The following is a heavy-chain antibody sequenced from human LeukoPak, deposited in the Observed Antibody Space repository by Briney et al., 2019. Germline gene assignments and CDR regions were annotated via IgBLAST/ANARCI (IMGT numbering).Heavy chain of an antibody. J-gene: IGHJ6*02. D-gene: IGHD3-10*01. Sequence: GESLKISCKGSGYTFTTYGISWVRQAPGQGLEWMGWINAYNGNTNYAQKFQGRVTMTTDTSTSTAYMELRSLRSDDTAVYYCARDGSGSWMTVWGQGTTVTVSS. CDR2: INAYNGNT. CDR1: GYTFTTYG. V-gene: IGHV1-18*01. CDR3: ARDGSGSWMTV.